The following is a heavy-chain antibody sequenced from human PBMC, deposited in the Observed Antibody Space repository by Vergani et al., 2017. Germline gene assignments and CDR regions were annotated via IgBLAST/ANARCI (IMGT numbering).Heavy chain of an antibody. J-gene: IGHJ3*02. CDR3: AKGAIAAAGTGAFDS. Sequence: EVQLVESGGGLVKPGGSLRLSCAASGSTFISYSMNWVRQAPGKGREWGSSISSSSSYIYYAGSEKGRYTISRENAKNSLYLQMNSLRAEDTALSYCAKGAIAAAGTGAFDSWGEGRMVTVSS. CDR2: ISSSSSYI. D-gene: IGHD6-13*01. V-gene: IGHV3-21*04. CDR1: GSTFISYS.